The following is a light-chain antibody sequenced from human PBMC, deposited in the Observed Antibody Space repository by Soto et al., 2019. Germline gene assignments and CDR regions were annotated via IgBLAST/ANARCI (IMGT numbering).Light chain of an antibody. Sequence: DIQMTQSPSSLSASVGDRVTITCRASQGIRNELGWYQQKPGKAPKRLIYAASSLQSGVPSRFSGSGSETESTLTITSLQPEDFATYYCLQHNSYPWTFGQGTKVEIK. J-gene: IGKJ1*01. V-gene: IGKV1-17*01. CDR2: AAS. CDR1: QGIRNE. CDR3: LQHNSYPWT.